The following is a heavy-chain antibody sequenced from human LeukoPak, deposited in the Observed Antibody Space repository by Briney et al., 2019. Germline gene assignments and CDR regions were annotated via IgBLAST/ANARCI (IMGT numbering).Heavy chain of an antibody. Sequence: GGTLRLSCAASGFTFSSYGMSWVRQAPGKGLEWVSAISGSGGSTYYADSVKGRFTISRDNSKNTLYLQMNSLRAEDTAVYYCARDLAGYYYDSTQIDYWGQGTLVTVSS. D-gene: IGHD3-22*01. CDR2: ISGSGGST. CDR3: ARDLAGYYYDSTQIDY. V-gene: IGHV3-23*01. CDR1: GFTFSSYG. J-gene: IGHJ4*02.